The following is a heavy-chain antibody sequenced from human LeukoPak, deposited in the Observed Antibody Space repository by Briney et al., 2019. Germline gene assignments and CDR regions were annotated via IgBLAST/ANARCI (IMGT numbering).Heavy chain of an antibody. CDR2: IRPEGTTT. CDR3: ARDLDWILFDY. D-gene: IGHD3-9*01. CDR1: GFTFSTYW. V-gene: IGHV3-74*01. J-gene: IGHJ4*02. Sequence: GGSLRLSCAASGFTFSTYWMHWVRQAPGKGLVWVSRIRPEGTTTDYADSVKGRFTISRDNAQHTLFLQMHSLRAEDTAVYYCARDLDWILFDYWGQGTLVTVSP.